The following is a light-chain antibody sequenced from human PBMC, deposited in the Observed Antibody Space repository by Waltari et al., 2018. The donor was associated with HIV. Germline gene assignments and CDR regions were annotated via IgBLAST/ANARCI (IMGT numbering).Light chain of an antibody. CDR2: YDT. J-gene: IGLJ2*01. V-gene: IGLV1-36*01. Sequence: QSLLTQPPSVSGAPRQRLPIPCSGHSPNIGHNALHLYQQLPGQPPRLLIYYDTLRPSGVSDRFSGSRSDTSASLAISGLQSEDEADYYCATWYDTLNALVFGGGTRLTVL. CDR3: ATWYDTLNALV. CDR1: SPNIGHNA.